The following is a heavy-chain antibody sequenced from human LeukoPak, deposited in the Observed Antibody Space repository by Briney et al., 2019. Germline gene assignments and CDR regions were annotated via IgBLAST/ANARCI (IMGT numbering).Heavy chain of an antibody. J-gene: IGHJ5*02. CDR1: GFSFTNFW. CDR3: ARGDAFSGDR. V-gene: IGHV3-7*04. Sequence: TGGSLRLSCAVSGFSFTNFWMSWVRQAPGRGLEWVANIHPEGNEKYRVESVKGRFTISRDNTKNLLFLQMNGLRVEDTAVYYCARGDAFSGDRWGQGTLVTVSS. CDR2: IHPEGNEK.